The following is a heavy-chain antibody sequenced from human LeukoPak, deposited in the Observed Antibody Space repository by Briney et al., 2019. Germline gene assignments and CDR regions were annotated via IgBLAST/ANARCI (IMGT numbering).Heavy chain of an antibody. CDR3: ARESGITGIDY. J-gene: IGHJ4*02. D-gene: IGHD1-20*01. Sequence: ASVKVSCKASGYTFTNYAIYWVRQAPGQRLEWMGWINAGNGNTKYSQKFQDRVTITRDTSASTAYMELSSLRSEDTAVYYCARESGITGIDYWGQGTLVTVSS. V-gene: IGHV1-3*01. CDR2: INAGNGNT. CDR1: GYTFTNYA.